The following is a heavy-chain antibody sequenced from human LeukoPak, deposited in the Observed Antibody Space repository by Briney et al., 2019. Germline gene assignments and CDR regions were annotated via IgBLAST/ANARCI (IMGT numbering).Heavy chain of an antibody. J-gene: IGHJ4*02. Sequence: GGSLRLSCAASGFTFSSYSMNWVRQAPGKGLEWVSYISSSSSTIYYADSVKGRFTISRDNAKNSLYLQMNSLRAEDTALYYCVQSITMFIGWGQGTLVTVSS. V-gene: IGHV3-48*01. CDR3: VQSITMFIG. CDR1: GFTFSSYS. D-gene: IGHD3-10*02. CDR2: ISSSSSTI.